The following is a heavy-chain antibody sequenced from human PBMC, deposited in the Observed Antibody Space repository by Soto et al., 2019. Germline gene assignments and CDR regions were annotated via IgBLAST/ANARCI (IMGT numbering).Heavy chain of an antibody. Sequence: GESLKISCKGSGYSFTSYWISWVRQMPGKGLARMGRIDPSDSYTNYSPSLQGHVTISADKSISTAYLQWSSLKASDTAMSYCARLKDIVVVPAAMVSTYYYYGMDVWGQGTTVTVAS. V-gene: IGHV5-10-1*01. CDR1: GYSFTSYW. CDR3: ARLKDIVVVPAAMVSTYYYYGMDV. D-gene: IGHD2-2*01. CDR2: IDPSDSYT. J-gene: IGHJ6*02.